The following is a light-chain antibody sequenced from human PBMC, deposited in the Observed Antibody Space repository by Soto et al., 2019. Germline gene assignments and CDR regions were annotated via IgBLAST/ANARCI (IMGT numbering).Light chain of an antibody. J-gene: IGKJ2*01. CDR2: GAS. V-gene: IGKV3-20*01. CDR3: QQYGSSLYT. CDR1: QSVRSSY. Sequence: EIVLTQSPGTLSWSPGERATLSCRASQSVRSSYLAWYQQKPGQAPRLLIFGASTRATGIPDRFSGSGSGTDFTLTISTLEPEDFAVYYCQQYGSSLYTFGQGTKLEIK.